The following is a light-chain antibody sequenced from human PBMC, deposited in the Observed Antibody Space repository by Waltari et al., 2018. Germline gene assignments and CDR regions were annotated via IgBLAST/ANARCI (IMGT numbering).Light chain of an antibody. J-gene: IGKJ1*01. V-gene: IGKV2-30*02. CDR3: MQGVHWPRS. CDR2: KVS. Sequence: DVVMTQSPLSLPVTLGQPASISCRSSQSLVHGDGYTYLSWFQQRPGQSPRRLIYKVSNRDSGVPDRFSGSGSGTDFTLKISRVEAEDIAIYYCMQGVHWPRSFGQWTKVDIE. CDR1: QSLVHGDGYTY.